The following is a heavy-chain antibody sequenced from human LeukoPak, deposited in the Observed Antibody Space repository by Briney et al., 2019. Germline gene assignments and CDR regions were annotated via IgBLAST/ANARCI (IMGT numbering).Heavy chain of an antibody. V-gene: IGHV3-23*01. J-gene: IGHJ4*02. CDR3: AKISSCDYYDFWSGYYIPYYFDY. CDR1: GFPFSSYA. D-gene: IGHD3-3*01. CDR2: ISGSGGSK. Sequence: GGSLTLLCAVWGFPFSSYAMSWLPQAPGRGGEGVYPISGSGGSKDYADSVEVRFTITRDNSKNRQYLQMNSLRHKDRGVYYCAKISSCDYYDFWSGYYIPYYFDYWGQGTLVTVSS.